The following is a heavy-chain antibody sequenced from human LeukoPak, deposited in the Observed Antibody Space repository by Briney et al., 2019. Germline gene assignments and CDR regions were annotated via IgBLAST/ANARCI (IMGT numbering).Heavy chain of an antibody. J-gene: IGHJ4*02. D-gene: IGHD6-13*01. Sequence: GGSLRLSCAATGFTVSSNDMSWVRQAPGKGLEWVSLIYSGGSAYYADSVKGRFTISRDNSKNTLYLQMNSLRAEDTAVYYCANEPGIAAAVDYWGQGTLVTVSS. CDR3: ANEPGIAAAVDY. V-gene: IGHV3-53*01. CDR1: GFTVSSND. CDR2: IYSGGSA.